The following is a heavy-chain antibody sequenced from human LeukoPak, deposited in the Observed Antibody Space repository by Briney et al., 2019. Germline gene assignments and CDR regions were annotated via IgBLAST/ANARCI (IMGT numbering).Heavy chain of an antibody. CDR3: ARGRGAFTIFGVVKGDSRWFDP. V-gene: IGHV1-2*02. CDR1: GYTFTGYY. D-gene: IGHD3-3*01. J-gene: IGHJ5*02. CDR2: INPNSGGT. Sequence: ASVKVSCKASGYTFTGYYMHWVRQAPGQGLEWMGWINPNSGGTNYAQKFQGRVTMTRDTSISTAYMELSRLRSDDTAVYYCARGRGAFTIFGVVKGDSRWFDPWGQGTLVTVSS.